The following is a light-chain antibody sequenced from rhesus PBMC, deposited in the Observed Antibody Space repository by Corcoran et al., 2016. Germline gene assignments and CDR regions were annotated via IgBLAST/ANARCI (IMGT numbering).Light chain of an antibody. J-gene: IGKJ4*01. CDR3: QHGYGTPLT. Sequence: DIQMTQSPSSLSASVGDRVTITCRASENVNNYLTWYQKKPGKAPKLLIYKASTLQSGVPSRFSGSGSGTDYTFTISSLQPEEVETYYCQHGYGTPLTFGGGTKVELK. CDR1: ENVNNY. V-gene: IGKV1-74*01. CDR2: KAS.